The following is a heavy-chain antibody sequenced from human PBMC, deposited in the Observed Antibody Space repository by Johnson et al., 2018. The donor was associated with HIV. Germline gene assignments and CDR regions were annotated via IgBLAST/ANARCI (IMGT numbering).Heavy chain of an antibody. D-gene: IGHD5-18*01. CDR2: IRYDGSHK. J-gene: IGHJ3*02. V-gene: IGHV3-30*02. CDR1: GFTFSNYG. CDR3: AKDLRGYSYGVGAFDI. Sequence: QVQLVESGGGVVQPGGSLRLSCAASGFTFSNYGMHWVRQAPGKGLEWVAFIRYDGSHKYYVDSVKGRFTISRDNSKNTLYLQMHSLRAEDTAVYYCAKDLRGYSYGVGAFDIWGQGTMVTVSS.